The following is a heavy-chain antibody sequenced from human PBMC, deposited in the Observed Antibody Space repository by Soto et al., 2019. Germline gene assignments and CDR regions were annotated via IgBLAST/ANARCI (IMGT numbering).Heavy chain of an antibody. J-gene: IGHJ4*02. D-gene: IGHD5-18*01. CDR3: ARDRQLWLDD. Sequence: QVQLVESGGGVVQPGRSLRLSCAASGFTFSSYAMHWVRQAPGKGLEWVAVISYDGSNKYYADSVKGRFTISRDNSKNTLYLQMNSLRAEDTAVYYCARDRQLWLDDWGQGTLVTVSS. CDR2: ISYDGSNK. CDR1: GFTFSSYA. V-gene: IGHV3-30-3*01.